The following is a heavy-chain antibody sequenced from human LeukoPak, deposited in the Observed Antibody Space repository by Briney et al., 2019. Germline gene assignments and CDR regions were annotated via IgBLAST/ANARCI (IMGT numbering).Heavy chain of an antibody. Sequence: GGSLRLSCAASGFSVSNNYMSWVRQAPGKGLEWVSVIYSGGSTFYADSVKGRFTISRDNAKNSLYLQMNSLRAEDTAVYYCARDTLYYDSSGYYYPAYYFDYWGQGTLVTVSS. V-gene: IGHV3-66*01. D-gene: IGHD3-22*01. J-gene: IGHJ4*02. CDR2: IYSGGST. CDR1: GFSVSNNY. CDR3: ARDTLYYDSSGYYYPAYYFDY.